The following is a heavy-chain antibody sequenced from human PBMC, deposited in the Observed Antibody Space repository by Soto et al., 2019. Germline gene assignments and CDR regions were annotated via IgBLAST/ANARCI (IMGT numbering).Heavy chain of an antibody. D-gene: IGHD3-22*01. J-gene: IGHJ6*02. CDR1: GGSVTLTSYY. V-gene: IGHV4-39*01. CDR2: VYYSGST. CDR3: ASDYSGYSADPEYYGVEV. Sequence: SETLSLTCSVSGGSVTLTSYYWGWIRQPPGKGLEWIGNVYYSGSTNYNPSPKSRVTISVDTSKNQFSLSLKSVTAADTAVYYCASDYSGYSADPEYYGVEVWGQGTTVTVSS.